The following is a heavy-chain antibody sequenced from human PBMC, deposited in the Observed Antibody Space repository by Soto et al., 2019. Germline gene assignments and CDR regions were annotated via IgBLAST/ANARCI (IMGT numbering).Heavy chain of an antibody. V-gene: IGHV1-69*01. J-gene: IGHJ6*02. D-gene: IGHD6-6*01. Sequence: QVQLVQSGTEVKKPGSSVRVSCKTSGGTFSRYAISWVRQAPGQGLEWMGGIIPLFRTTNYAQKFQGRLTMTADESTSTAAMELSSLRYEDTAVYYCVPLHPSTITARPGLDACGQGTTVAVSS. CDR3: VPLHPSTITARPGLDA. CDR1: GGTFSRYA. CDR2: IIPLFRTT.